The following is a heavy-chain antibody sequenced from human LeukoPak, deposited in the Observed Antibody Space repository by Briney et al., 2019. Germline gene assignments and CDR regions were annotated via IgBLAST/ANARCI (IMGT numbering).Heavy chain of an antibody. V-gene: IGHV4-61*02. CDR3: ARVTTGWYYFDY. J-gene: IGHJ4*02. CDR1: GGSISSGSYY. Sequence: SETLSLTCTVSGGSISSGSYYGSWIRQPAGKGLECIGRIYSSGSTNYNPSLKSRVTMSVDTSKNQFSLKLSSVTAADTAVYYCARVTTGWYYFDYWGQGTLVTVSS. CDR2: IYSSGST. D-gene: IGHD4-17*01.